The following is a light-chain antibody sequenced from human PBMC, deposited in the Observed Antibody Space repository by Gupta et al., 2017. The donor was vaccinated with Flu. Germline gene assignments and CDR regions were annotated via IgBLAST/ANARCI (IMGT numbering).Light chain of an antibody. V-gene: IGKV1-39*01. J-gene: IGKJ2*01. CDR1: QSISSY. CDR2: AAS. Sequence: DIQMTQSPSSLSASVGDRVTITCRASQSISSYLNWYQQKPGKAPKLLIYAASRLQSGVPSRFSGSGSGTDFTLTISRLQPEDFATYYCQQRDSTPHTFGQGTKLEIK. CDR3: QQRDSTPHT.